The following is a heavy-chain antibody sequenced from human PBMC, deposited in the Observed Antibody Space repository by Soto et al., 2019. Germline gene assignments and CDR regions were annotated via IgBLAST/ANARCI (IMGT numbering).Heavy chain of an antibody. D-gene: IGHD3-10*01. Sequence: QVQLVQSGAEVKKPGASVKVSCKASGYTFTSYYMHWVRQAPGQGLEWMGIINPSGGSTSYAQKFQGRVTMTRDTSTSTGYMELSSLRSEDTAVYYCARHYGSTYYFDYWGQGTLVTVSS. CDR2: INPSGGST. V-gene: IGHV1-46*01. CDR3: ARHYGSTYYFDY. CDR1: GYTFTSYY. J-gene: IGHJ4*02.